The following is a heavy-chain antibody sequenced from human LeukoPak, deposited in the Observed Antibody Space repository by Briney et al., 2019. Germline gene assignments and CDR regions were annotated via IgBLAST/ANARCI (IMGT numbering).Heavy chain of an antibody. V-gene: IGHV3-74*01. J-gene: IGHJ6*02. CDR1: GMTFSSQW. Sequence: PGGSLRLSCAASGMTFSSQWMHWVRQAPGKGLEWVSRIYDDGSRTAYADSVKGRFTISRDNAKNTVFLQMNSLRDDDTAVYYCARGLRHDYGTDVWGQGTTITVSS. CDR2: IYDDGSRT. CDR3: ARGLRHDYGTDV. D-gene: IGHD6-19*01.